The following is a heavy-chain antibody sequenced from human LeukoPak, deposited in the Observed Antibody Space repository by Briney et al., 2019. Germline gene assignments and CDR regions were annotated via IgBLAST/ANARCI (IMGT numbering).Heavy chain of an antibody. V-gene: IGHV3-23*01. CDR3: ARDFATVVTPIGWLGYGMDV. CDR2: ISNNGGYT. Sequence: GGSLRLSCAASGFTFSSSAMGWVRQAPGKGLEWVSAISNNGGYTYYADSVQGRFTISRDNSKSTLCLQMNSLRAEDTAVYYCARDFATVVTPIGWLGYGMDVWGQGTTVTVSS. D-gene: IGHD4-23*01. J-gene: IGHJ6*02. CDR1: GFTFSSSA.